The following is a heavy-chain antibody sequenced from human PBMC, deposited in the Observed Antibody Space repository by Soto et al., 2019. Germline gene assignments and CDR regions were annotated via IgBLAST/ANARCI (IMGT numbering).Heavy chain of an antibody. CDR1: GDSVSTNSAT. CDR3: ARLIGNSCLES. J-gene: IGHJ5*02. CDR2: TYYRSTWNN. V-gene: IGHV6-1*01. D-gene: IGHD2-8*01. Sequence: SQTLSLTCAISGDSVSTNSATWDWIRQSPSRGLEWLGRTYYRSTWNNDYAASVKGRITINPDTSNNQLSLQLNPVTPDDTAVYYCARLIGNSCLESWGQATVVTVSS.